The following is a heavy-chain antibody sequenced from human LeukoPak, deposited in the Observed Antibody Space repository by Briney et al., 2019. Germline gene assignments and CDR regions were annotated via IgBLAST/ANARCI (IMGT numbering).Heavy chain of an antibody. J-gene: IGHJ4*02. CDR3: ARDQHYYDFWSGYPYYFDY. Sequence: GGSLRLSCAASGFTFSSYSMNWVRQAPGKGLEWVSSISSSSSYIYYGDSVKGRFTISRDNAKNSLYLQMNSLRAEDTAVYYCARDQHYYDFWSGYPYYFDYWGQGTLVTVSS. CDR1: GFTFSSYS. D-gene: IGHD3-3*01. CDR2: ISSSSSYI. V-gene: IGHV3-21*01.